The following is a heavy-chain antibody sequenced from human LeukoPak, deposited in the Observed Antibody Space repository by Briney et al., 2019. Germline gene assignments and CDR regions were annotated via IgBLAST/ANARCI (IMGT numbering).Heavy chain of an antibody. Sequence: ASVKVSCKASGYTFTSYDINRVRQATGQGLEWMGWMNPNSGNTGYAQKFQGRVTMTRNTSISTAYMELSSLRSEDTAVYYCARGAGVVAATQFDYWGQGTLVTVSS. J-gene: IGHJ4*02. CDR3: ARGAGVVAATQFDY. CDR2: MNPNSGNT. CDR1: GYTFTSYD. V-gene: IGHV1-8*01. D-gene: IGHD2-15*01.